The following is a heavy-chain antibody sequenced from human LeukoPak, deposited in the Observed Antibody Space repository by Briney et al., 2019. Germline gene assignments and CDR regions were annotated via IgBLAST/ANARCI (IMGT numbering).Heavy chain of an antibody. Sequence: PGRSLRLSCAASGFTFSSYGMHWVRQAPGKGLEWVAVIWYDGSNKYYADSAKGRFTISRDNSKNTLYLQMNSLRAEDTAVYYCARDRDLGYCSSTSCYGGGGIDYWGQGTLVTVSS. V-gene: IGHV3-33*01. CDR2: IWYDGSNK. CDR1: GFTFSSYG. CDR3: ARDRDLGYCSSTSCYGGGGIDY. J-gene: IGHJ4*02. D-gene: IGHD2-2*01.